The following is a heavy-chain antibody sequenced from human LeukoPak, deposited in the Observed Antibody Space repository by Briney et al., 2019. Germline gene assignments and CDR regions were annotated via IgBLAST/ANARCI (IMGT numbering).Heavy chain of an antibody. CDR3: ARKGYFDS. CDR2: IFYSGST. Sequence: SETLSLTCTVSGGSISSYYWSWIRQPPGKGLEWIGYIFYSGSTSYNPSLKSRVTISLDTSKNQFSLKLTSVTAADTAMYYCARKGYFDSWGQGTLVTVSS. V-gene: IGHV4-59*08. CDR1: GGSISSYY. J-gene: IGHJ4*02.